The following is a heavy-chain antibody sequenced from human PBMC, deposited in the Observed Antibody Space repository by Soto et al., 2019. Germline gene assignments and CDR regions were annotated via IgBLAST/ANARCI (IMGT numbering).Heavy chain of an antibody. J-gene: IGHJ6*02. CDR1: GYTFTSYD. V-gene: IGHV1-8*01. CDR2: MNPNSGNT. CDR3: ARERAHYGMDV. D-gene: IGHD6-25*01. Sequence: QVQLVQSGAEVKKPGDTMKVSCKASGYTFTSYDISWVRQATGQGLEWMGWMNPNSGNTGFAQKFQGRVTMTRNTSISTAYMELSSLRSEDTAVYYCARERAHYGMDVWGQGTTVTVSS.